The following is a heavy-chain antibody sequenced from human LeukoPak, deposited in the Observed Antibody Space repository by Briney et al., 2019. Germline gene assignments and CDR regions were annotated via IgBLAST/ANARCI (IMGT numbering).Heavy chain of an antibody. V-gene: IGHV4-34*01. J-gene: IGHJ4*02. Sequence: SETLSLTCAVSGGSFSEYYWSWIRQRPGEGLEWIGEISQSGSTNYNPSLKTRVSISLDTSKNQFSLKVTSVTAADTAFYYCARTYDTNGYTSDYWGQGALVTVSS. CDR3: ARTYDTNGYTSDY. CDR1: GGSFSEYY. D-gene: IGHD3-22*01. CDR2: ISQSGST.